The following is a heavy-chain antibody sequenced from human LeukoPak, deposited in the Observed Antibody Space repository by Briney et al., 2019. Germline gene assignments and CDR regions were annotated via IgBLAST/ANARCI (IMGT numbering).Heavy chain of an antibody. D-gene: IGHD4-17*01. CDR3: ARAGTTVTMGNWFDP. Sequence: GGSLRLSCAASGFTFSSYGMHWVRQAPGKGLEWVAVIWYDGSNKYYADSVKGRFTISRDNSKNTLYLQMNSLRAEDTAVYYCARAGTTVTMGNWFDPWGQGTLVTVSS. J-gene: IGHJ5*02. CDR2: IWYDGSNK. CDR1: GFTFSSYG. V-gene: IGHV3-33*01.